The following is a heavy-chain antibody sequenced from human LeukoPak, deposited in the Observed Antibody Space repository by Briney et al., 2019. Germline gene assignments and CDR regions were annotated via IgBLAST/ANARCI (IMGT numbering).Heavy chain of an antibody. CDR2: ISSSSSTI. V-gene: IGHV3-48*04. D-gene: IGHD2-15*01. J-gene: IGHJ4*02. Sequence: GGSLRLSCAASGFTFSSYSMNWVRQAPGKGLEWVSYISSSSSTIYYADSVKGRFTISRDNAKNSLYLQMNSLRAEDTAVYYCARGRQDIVVVVAATPFDYWAREPWSPSPQ. CDR3: ARGRQDIVVVVAATPFDY. CDR1: GFTFSSYS.